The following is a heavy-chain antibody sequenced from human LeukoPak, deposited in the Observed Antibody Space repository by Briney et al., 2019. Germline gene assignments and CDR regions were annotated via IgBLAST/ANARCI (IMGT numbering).Heavy chain of an antibody. V-gene: IGHV3-30*04. D-gene: IGHD6-19*01. CDR3: ARENKQWLDY. CDR2: ISYDGSNK. J-gene: IGHJ4*02. Sequence: GSLRLSCAASGFTFSSYAMHWVRQAPGKGLEWVAVISYDGSNKYYADSVKGRFTISRDNSKNTLYLQMNSLRAEDTAVYYCARENKQWLDYWGQGTLVTVSS. CDR1: GFTFSSYA.